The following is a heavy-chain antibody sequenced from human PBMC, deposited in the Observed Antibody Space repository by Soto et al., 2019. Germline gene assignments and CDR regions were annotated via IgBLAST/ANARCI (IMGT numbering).Heavy chain of an antibody. D-gene: IGHD3-22*01. CDR1: GYTFTSYG. J-gene: IGHJ4*02. V-gene: IGHV1-18*01. Sequence: GASVKVSCKASGYTFTSYGISWVRQAPGQGPEWMGRISAYNGNTNYAQKLQGRVTMTTDTSTSTAYMELRSLRSDDTAVYYCARKIRYDSSGYYFLYYFDYWGQGTLVTVSS. CDR2: ISAYNGNT. CDR3: ARKIRYDSSGYYFLYYFDY.